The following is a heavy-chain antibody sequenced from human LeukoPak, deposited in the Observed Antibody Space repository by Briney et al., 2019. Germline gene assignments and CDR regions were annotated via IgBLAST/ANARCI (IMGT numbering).Heavy chain of an antibody. CDR2: INHSGST. CDR1: GGSVRIGGYS. V-gene: IGHV4-34*01. Sequence: SETLSLTCAVSGGSVRIGGYSWSWIRQPPGKGLEWIGEINHSGSTNYNPSLKSRVTISVDTSKNQFSLKLSSVTAADTAVYYCAKFQRSITMVRGVIIQVAWFDPWGQGTLVTVSS. J-gene: IGHJ5*02. CDR3: AKFQRSITMVRGVIIQVAWFDP. D-gene: IGHD3-10*01.